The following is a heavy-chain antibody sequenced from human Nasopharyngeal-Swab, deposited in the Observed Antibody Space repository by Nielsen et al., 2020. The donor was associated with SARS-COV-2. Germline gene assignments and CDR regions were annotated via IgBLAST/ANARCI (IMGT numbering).Heavy chain of an antibody. Sequence: SVKVSCKASGGTFSSYAISWVRQAPGQGLEWMGGIIPIFGTANYAQKFQGRVTITADESTSTAYMELSSLRSEDTAVYYCATAWMEGYYYYYYMDVWGKGTTVTVSS. CDR1: GGTFSSYA. V-gene: IGHV1-69*13. CDR2: IIPIFGTA. J-gene: IGHJ6*03. CDR3: ATAWMEGYYYYYYMDV. D-gene: IGHD2-2*03.